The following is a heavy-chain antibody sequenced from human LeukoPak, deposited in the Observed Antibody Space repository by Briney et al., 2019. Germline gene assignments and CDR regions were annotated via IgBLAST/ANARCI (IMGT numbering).Heavy chain of an antibody. Sequence: GGTLRLSCAASGFTFASYGISWVRQAPGKGLEWVSGITPSGGASYYVDSVKGRFTISRDNSKSTVSLQMNSLRVEDTAVYYCARDGRRQGVAPTAVDYWGQGTLVTVSS. CDR2: ITPSGGAS. J-gene: IGHJ4*02. CDR3: ARDGRRQGVAPTAVDY. V-gene: IGHV3-23*01. CDR1: GFTFASYG. D-gene: IGHD3/OR15-3a*01.